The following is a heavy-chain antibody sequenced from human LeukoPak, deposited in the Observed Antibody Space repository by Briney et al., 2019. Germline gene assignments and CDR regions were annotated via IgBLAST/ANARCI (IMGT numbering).Heavy chain of an antibody. CDR1: GFTFSSYA. V-gene: IGHV3-30*04. CDR3: AKGLDIVVVPAAIKWWDYYYYGMDV. D-gene: IGHD2-2*02. Sequence: PGGSLRLSCAASGFTFSSYAMHWVRQAPGKGLEWVAVISYDGSNKYYADSVKGRFTISRDNSKNTLYLQMNSLRAEDTAVYYCAKGLDIVVVPAAIKWWDYYYYGMDVWGQGTTVTVSS. CDR2: ISYDGSNK. J-gene: IGHJ6*02.